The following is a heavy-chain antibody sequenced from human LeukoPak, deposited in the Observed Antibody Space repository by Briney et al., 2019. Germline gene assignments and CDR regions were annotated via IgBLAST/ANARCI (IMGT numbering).Heavy chain of an antibody. Sequence: ASVKVSRKASGYTFTGYYMHWVRQAPGQGLEWMGIINPSDGSTDYAQKFQGRVTMTRDMSTSTVYMELSSLRSEDTAVYYCARGICGGDCYCDYWGQGTLVTVSS. CDR2: INPSDGST. D-gene: IGHD2-21*02. J-gene: IGHJ4*02. V-gene: IGHV1-46*01. CDR1: GYTFTGYY. CDR3: ARGICGGDCYCDY.